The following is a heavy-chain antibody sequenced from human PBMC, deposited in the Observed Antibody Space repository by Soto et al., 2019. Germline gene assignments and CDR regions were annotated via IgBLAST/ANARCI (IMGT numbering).Heavy chain of an antibody. CDR2: ISSSSSYI. D-gene: IGHD1-1*01. CDR1: GFTFSSYS. V-gene: IGHV3-21*01. Sequence: EVQLVESGGSLVKPGGSLRLSCAASGFTFSSYSMNWVRQAPGKGLEWVSSISSSSSYIYYADSVKGRFTISRDNAKNSLYLQMNSLRAEDTAVYYCERVECAQLNWFDPWGQGTLVTVSS. J-gene: IGHJ5*02. CDR3: ERVECAQLNWFDP.